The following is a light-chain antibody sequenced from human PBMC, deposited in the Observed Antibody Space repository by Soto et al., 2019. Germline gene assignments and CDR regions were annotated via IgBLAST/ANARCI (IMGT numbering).Light chain of an antibody. V-gene: IGKV1-9*01. Sequence: IQLTQSPSSLPASVGDRVTITCRASQGITTYLAWYQQKPGKAPKLLIYADSALQSGVPSRFSGSGSGTDFTLTIRSLQPEDFATYYCLQINSYPYTFGQGTKLEIK. J-gene: IGKJ2*01. CDR3: LQINSYPYT. CDR1: QGITTY. CDR2: ADS.